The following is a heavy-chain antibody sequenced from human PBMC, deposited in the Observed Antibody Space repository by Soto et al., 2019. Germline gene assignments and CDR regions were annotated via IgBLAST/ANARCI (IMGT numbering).Heavy chain of an antibody. V-gene: IGHV1-18*04. J-gene: IGHJ4*02. Sequence: ASVKVSCKASGYSFTSYGISWVRQAPGQGLEWMGWISAHNGNTKSAQKFQGRVTMTTETSTSTAYMELRSPRSDDTAVYYCARGLWDSSGYYIVRFDYWGQGTLVTVSS. CDR3: ARGLWDSSGYYIVRFDY. CDR2: ISAHNGNT. CDR1: GYSFTSYG. D-gene: IGHD3-22*01.